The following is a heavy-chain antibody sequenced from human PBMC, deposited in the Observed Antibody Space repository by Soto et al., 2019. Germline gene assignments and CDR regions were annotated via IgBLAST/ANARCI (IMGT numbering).Heavy chain of an antibody. CDR3: ARTLSWRRGPFDS. CDR1: GFIFNTYS. CDR2: ISGSSQTI. V-gene: IGHV3-48*02. J-gene: IGHJ4*02. Sequence: GGSLRLSCAASGFIFNTYSMNWVRQAPGEGLEWVSYISGSSQTIFYADSVRGRFTISRDNANNSTYLQMVSLRDEDTAVYYCARTLSWRRGPFDSWGQGTLVTVSS. D-gene: IGHD2-15*01.